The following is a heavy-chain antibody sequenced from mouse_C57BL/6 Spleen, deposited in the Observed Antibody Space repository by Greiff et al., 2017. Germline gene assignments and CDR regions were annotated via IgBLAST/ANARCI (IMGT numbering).Heavy chain of an antibody. CDR3: ARYDYDWYFDV. Sequence: QVQLQQPGAELVRPGSSVKLSCKASGYTFTSYWMHWVKQRPIQGLEWIGNIDPSDSETHYNQKFKDKATLTVDKSSSTASMQLSSLTSEDSAVYYCARYDYDWYFDVWGTGTTVTVSS. D-gene: IGHD2-4*01. J-gene: IGHJ1*03. CDR1: GYTFTSYW. CDR2: IDPSDSET. V-gene: IGHV1-52*01.